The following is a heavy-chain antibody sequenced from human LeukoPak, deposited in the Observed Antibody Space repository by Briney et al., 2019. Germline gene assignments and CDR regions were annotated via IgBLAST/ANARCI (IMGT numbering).Heavy chain of an antibody. D-gene: IGHD2-8*02. CDR2: IYPGDSDT. Sequence: GESLKISCQGSGYSFTSYWIGWVRQMPGKGLEWMGIIYPGDSDTRYSPSFQGQVTISADKSISTAYLQWSSLKASDTAMYYCARHVEYGWFEQPDAFDIWGQGTMVTVSS. CDR1: GYSFTSYW. V-gene: IGHV5-51*01. CDR3: ARHVEYGWFEQPDAFDI. J-gene: IGHJ3*02.